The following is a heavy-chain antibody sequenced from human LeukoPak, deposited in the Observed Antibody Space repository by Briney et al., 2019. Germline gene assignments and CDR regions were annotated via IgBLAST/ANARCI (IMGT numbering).Heavy chain of an antibody. CDR3: ARDAQYSSGWWVY. CDR1: GYTFTGYY. D-gene: IGHD6-19*01. CDR2: INPNSGGT. Sequence: ASVKVSCKASGYTFTGYYMHWVRQAPGQGLEWMGWINPNSGGTNYAQKFQGRVTMTRDTSISTAYMELSRLRSDGTAVYYCARDAQYSSGWWVYWGQGTLVTVSS. J-gene: IGHJ4*02. V-gene: IGHV1-2*02.